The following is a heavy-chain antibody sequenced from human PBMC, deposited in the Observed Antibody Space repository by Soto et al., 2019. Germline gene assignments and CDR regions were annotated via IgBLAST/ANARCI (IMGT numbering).Heavy chain of an antibody. CDR2: INAGNGNT. J-gene: IGHJ5*02. D-gene: IGHD6-13*01. Sequence: ASVKVSCKASGYTFTSYAMHWVRQAPGQRLEWMGWINAGNGNTKYSQKFQGRVTITRDTSASTAYMELSSLRSEDTAVYYCARSSGWYVWFDPWGQGTLVTVSP. CDR1: GYTFTSYA. V-gene: IGHV1-3*01. CDR3: ARSSGWYVWFDP.